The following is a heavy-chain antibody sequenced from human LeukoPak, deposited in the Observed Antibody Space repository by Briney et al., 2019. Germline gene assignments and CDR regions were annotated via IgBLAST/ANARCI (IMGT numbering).Heavy chain of an antibody. D-gene: IGHD3-10*01. CDR1: DASFSSSSYY. CDR3: ARLLPPFGSPADNWFDP. J-gene: IGHJ5*02. V-gene: IGHV4-61*02. Sequence: SETLSLTCTVSDASFSSSSYYWSWIRQPAGKGLEWIGRIYTSGSTNYNPSLKSRVTMSVDTSKNQFSLKLSSVTAADTAVYYCARLLPPFGSPADNWFDPWGQGTLVTVSS. CDR2: IYTSGST.